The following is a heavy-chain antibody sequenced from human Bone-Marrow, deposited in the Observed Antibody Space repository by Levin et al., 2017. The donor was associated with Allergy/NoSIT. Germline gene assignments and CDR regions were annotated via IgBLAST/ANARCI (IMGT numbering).Heavy chain of an antibody. J-gene: IGHJ4*02. Sequence: ASVKVSCKASGYTFINYYMHWVRQAPGQGLEWLGIINPSGVSTNYAQKFQGRISMTKDTSTNIAYMELSSLKSDDTAVYFCARDPGSGWPKYYFDHWGQGTLVTVSS. CDR3: ARDPGSGWPKYYFDH. CDR1: GYTFINYY. D-gene: IGHD6-19*01. CDR2: INPSGVST. V-gene: IGHV1-46*01.